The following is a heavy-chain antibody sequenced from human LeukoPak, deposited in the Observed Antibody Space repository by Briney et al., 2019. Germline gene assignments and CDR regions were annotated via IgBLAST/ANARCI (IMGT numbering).Heavy chain of an antibody. D-gene: IGHD3-10*01. Sequence: SETLSLTCAVYGGSLSGYYWSWIRQPPGKGLEWIGEINHSGSTNYNPSLKSRVTISVDTSKNQFSLKLTSVTAAYTAVYFCARGGYYGSGNDFRFDPWGRGTLVTVSS. CDR3: ARGGYYGSGNDFRFDP. V-gene: IGHV4-34*01. J-gene: IGHJ5*02. CDR1: GGSLSGYY. CDR2: INHSGST.